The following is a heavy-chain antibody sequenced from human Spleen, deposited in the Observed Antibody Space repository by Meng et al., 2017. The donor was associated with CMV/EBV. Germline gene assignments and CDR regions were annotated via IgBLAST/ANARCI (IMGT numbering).Heavy chain of an antibody. V-gene: IGHV4-4*02. CDR2: IYHSGSV. D-gene: IGHD5-18*01. CDR1: DGSVSSNNW. Sequence: SQTLSLTCAVSDGSVSSNNWWSWVRQSPGKGLEWIGEIYHSGSVNYNPSLESRVTISIDKSKNQFSLKLTSVTAADTAVYYCARQTYNYGWNMDAWGQGTTVTVSS. J-gene: IGHJ6*02. CDR3: ARQTYNYGWNMDA.